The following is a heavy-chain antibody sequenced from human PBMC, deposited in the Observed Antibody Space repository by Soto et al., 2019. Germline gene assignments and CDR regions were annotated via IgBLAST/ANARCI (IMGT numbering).Heavy chain of an antibody. CDR1: GGSFSGYY. V-gene: IGHV4-34*01. CDR3: ARGPVHYFDY. CDR2: INHSGST. Sequence: SETLSLTCAVYGGSFSGYYWSWIRQPPGKGLEWIGEINHSGSTNYNPSLKSRVTISVDTSKNQFSLKLSSVTAADTAVYYCARGPVHYFDYWGQGTLVTVSS. J-gene: IGHJ4*02.